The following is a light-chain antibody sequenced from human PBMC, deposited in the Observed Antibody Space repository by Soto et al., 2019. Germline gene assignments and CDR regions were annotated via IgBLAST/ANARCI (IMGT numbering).Light chain of an antibody. CDR3: QQHNPYSPYT. CDR2: DAS. CDR1: QSITNC. V-gene: IGKV1-5*03. J-gene: IGKJ2*01. Sequence: DIQMTQSPSTLSASVGDRVTITCRASQSITNCLAWYQLKPGKDPKLLIFDASSLRSEVPPRFSGSGSGTEFTLTISSLQPEDFATYYCQQHNPYSPYTFGQGTKLEIK.